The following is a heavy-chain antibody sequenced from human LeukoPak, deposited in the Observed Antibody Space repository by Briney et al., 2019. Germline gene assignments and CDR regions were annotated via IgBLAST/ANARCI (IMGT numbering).Heavy chain of an antibody. V-gene: IGHV4-39*02. CDR2: ISYSGTT. D-gene: IGHD6-13*01. CDR3: ARSSAGVPFDY. Sequence: SETLSLTCTVSGGSISTGSYYWGWVRQPPGKGLEYIGSISYSGTTYYNPSLKSRVTISVDTFKNHFSLNLSSVSAADTAVYYCARSSAGVPFDYWGQGTLVTVSS. J-gene: IGHJ4*02. CDR1: GGSISTGSYY.